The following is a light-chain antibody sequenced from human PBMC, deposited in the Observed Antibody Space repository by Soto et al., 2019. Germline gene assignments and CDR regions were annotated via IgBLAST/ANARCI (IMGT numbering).Light chain of an antibody. Sequence: EIQMTQSPSTLSASVGDRITITCRASQSISSWLAWYQQKPGKAPKLLIYKASSLESGVPSRFSGSGSGTEFTLTISSLQPDDFATYYCQQYINSLRTFGQGTKVDIK. CDR3: QQYINSLRT. V-gene: IGKV1-5*03. J-gene: IGKJ1*01. CDR2: KAS. CDR1: QSISSW.